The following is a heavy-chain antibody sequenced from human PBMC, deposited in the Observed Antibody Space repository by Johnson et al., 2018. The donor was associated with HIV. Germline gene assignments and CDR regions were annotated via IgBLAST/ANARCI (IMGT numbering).Heavy chain of an antibody. J-gene: IGHJ3*02. CDR2: IRYDGSNK. Sequence: VQLVESGGGVVQPGGSLRLSCAASGFTFSSYGMHWVRQAPGKGLEWVAFIRYDGSNKYYADSVKGRFTISRDNSKKTLYLQMSRLRAEDTAVYYCAKETLDSRSACDIWGQGTMVTVSS. CDR3: AKETLDSRSACDI. CDR1: GFTFSSYG. V-gene: IGHV3-30*02. D-gene: IGHD3-22*01.